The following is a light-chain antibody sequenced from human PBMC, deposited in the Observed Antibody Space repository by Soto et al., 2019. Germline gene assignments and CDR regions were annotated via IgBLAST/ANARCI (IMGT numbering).Light chain of an antibody. CDR3: QQSYSTPFT. Sequence: DIQLTQSPSSLSASVGDRVTITCRASQSISSYLNWYQQKPGKAPTLLIYAASSLQSGVPSRFSGSGSWTDFTLTISSLQPEDFATYYCQQSYSTPFTFGPGTKVDIK. CDR2: AAS. J-gene: IGKJ3*01. CDR1: QSISSY. V-gene: IGKV1-39*01.